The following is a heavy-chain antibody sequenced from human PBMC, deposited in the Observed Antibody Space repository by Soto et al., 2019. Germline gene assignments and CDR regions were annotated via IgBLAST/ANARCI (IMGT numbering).Heavy chain of an antibody. V-gene: IGHV1-18*04. CDR3: ARDNYERSGYFDY. D-gene: IGHD3-22*01. Sequence: QIHLVQSGAEVKKPGASVEVSCKASGYTFTTYGISWVRQAPGQGLEWMGWISGYNGNTKYAQKFQGRVTMTTDTSKSTAYMELRSLRSDDTAVYYCARDNYERSGYFDYWGQGTPVTVSS. J-gene: IGHJ4*02. CDR2: ISGYNGNT. CDR1: GYTFTTYG.